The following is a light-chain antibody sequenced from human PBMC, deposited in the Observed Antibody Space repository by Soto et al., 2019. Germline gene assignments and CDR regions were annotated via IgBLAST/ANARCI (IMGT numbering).Light chain of an antibody. V-gene: IGKV3-20*01. Sequence: EIVLTQSPGTLSLSPVEVATLSCRASQSVTSNYLAWYQQKPGQAPRLLIYGASNRATGTPDRFSGSGSGTDFTLTISRLEPEDFAVYFCQQYDNLSWTFGQGTTGDIK. CDR3: QQYDNLSWT. CDR2: GAS. CDR1: QSVTSNY. J-gene: IGKJ1*01.